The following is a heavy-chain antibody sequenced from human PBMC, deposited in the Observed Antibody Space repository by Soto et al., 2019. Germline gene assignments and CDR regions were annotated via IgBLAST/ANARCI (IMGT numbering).Heavy chain of an antibody. J-gene: IGHJ5*02. CDR3: ARSYYDSTGFAVDP. CDR1: GASVCDGY. CDR2: MYFGGSF. Sequence: SETLSLTCTVSGASVCDGYGSWIRQPPGKELEWIGFMYFGGSFNYNPSLTGRVTISVETSKNQFSMRVTSVTAADTAVYYCARSYYDSTGFAVDPWGQGTLVTVSS. V-gene: IGHV4-59*02. D-gene: IGHD3-22*01.